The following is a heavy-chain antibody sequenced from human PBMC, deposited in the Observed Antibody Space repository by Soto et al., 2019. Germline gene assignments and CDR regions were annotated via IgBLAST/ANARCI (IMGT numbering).Heavy chain of an antibody. Sequence: PSETLSLTCTVSGGSISSDSYYWGWIRQSPEKGLEWIASISYSGSTYYNPTLKSRLIISVDTSKNQFSLKLRSVTAADTAVYFCARETYGDYVDYFDPWGQGIQVTVSS. CDR3: ARETYGDYVDYFDP. CDR2: ISYSGST. J-gene: IGHJ5*02. CDR1: GGSISSDSYY. D-gene: IGHD4-17*01. V-gene: IGHV4-39*01.